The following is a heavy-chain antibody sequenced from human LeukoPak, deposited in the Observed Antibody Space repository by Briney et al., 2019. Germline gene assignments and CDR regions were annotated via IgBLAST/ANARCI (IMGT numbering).Heavy chain of an antibody. D-gene: IGHD3-3*01. Sequence: PGGSLRLSCAGSGFTFSDLWMTWVRQTPGKGLEWVANIKEDGTEKNLVDSVKGRFTISRDNTKNLLFLEMNNLRGDDTAIYYCARDRRGRLRSPRGAFDIWGQGTMVTVSS. CDR2: IKEDGTEK. CDR1: GFTFSDLW. J-gene: IGHJ3*02. CDR3: ARDRRGRLRSPRGAFDI. V-gene: IGHV3-7*01.